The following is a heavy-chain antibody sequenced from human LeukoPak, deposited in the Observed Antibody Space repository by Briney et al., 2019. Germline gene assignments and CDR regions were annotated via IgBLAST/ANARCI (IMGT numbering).Heavy chain of an antibody. D-gene: IGHD6-13*01. CDR1: GYSFSNFW. Sequence: GESLRISCKASGYSFSNFWIGWVRQLPGKGLEWMGLVYPGDSEDRISPSFQGQVTISADKSISTAYLQWSSLKASDTAIYYCARQQGEQQLVGNAFDIWGQGTMVTVSS. J-gene: IGHJ3*02. CDR2: VYPGDSED. V-gene: IGHV5-51*01. CDR3: ARQQGEQQLVGNAFDI.